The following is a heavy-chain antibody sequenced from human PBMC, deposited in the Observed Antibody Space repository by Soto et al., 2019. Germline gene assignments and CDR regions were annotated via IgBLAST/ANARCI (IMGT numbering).Heavy chain of an antibody. V-gene: IGHV3-21*01. CDR2: ISSSSSYI. Sequence: GGSLRLSCAASGFTFSSYSMNWVRQAPGKGLERVSSISSSSSYIYYADSVKGRFTISRDNAKNSLYLQMNSLRAEDTAVYYCARDSVRVAARRSTHYYYYYMDVWGKGTTVTVSS. D-gene: IGHD6-6*01. CDR3: ARDSVRVAARRSTHYYYYYMDV. J-gene: IGHJ6*03. CDR1: GFTFSSYS.